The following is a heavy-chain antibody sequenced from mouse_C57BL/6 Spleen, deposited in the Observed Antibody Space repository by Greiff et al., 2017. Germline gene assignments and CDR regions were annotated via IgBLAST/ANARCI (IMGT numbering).Heavy chain of an antibody. CDR3: ARREYFDV. J-gene: IGHJ1*03. V-gene: IGHV1-82*01. CDR1: GYAFSSSW. CDR2: IYPGDGDT. Sequence: VKVVESGPELVKPGASVKISCKASGYAFSSSWMNWVKQRPGKGLEWIGRIYPGDGDTNYNGKFKGKATLTADKSSSTAYMQLSSLTSEDSAVYFCARREYFDVWGTGTTVTVSS.